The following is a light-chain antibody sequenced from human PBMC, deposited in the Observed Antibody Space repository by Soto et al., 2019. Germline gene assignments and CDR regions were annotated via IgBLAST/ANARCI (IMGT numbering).Light chain of an antibody. V-gene: IGLV1-40*01. CDR2: GNS. CDR1: SSNIGAGYD. J-gene: IGLJ1*01. Sequence: QLVLTQPPSVSGAPGQRVTISCTGSSSNIGAGYDVHWYQQFPGTAPKLLIYGNSNRPSGVPDRFSGSKSGTSASLAITGLQAEDEADYYCQSYDSSPDYVFGTGTKLTVL. CDR3: QSYDSSPDYV.